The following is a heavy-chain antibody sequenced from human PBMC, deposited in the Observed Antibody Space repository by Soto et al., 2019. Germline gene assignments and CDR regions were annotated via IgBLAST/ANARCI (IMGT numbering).Heavy chain of an antibody. CDR3: ARGSLYDYGDYFDY. J-gene: IGHJ4*02. CDR2: INHSGST. Sequence: PSETLSLTCAVYGGSFSGYYWSWIRQPPGKGLEWIGEINHSGSTNYNPSLKSRVTISVDTSKNQFSLKLSSVTAADTAVYYCARGSLYDYGDYFDYWGQGTLVTVSS. CDR1: GGSFSGYY. V-gene: IGHV4-34*01. D-gene: IGHD4-17*01.